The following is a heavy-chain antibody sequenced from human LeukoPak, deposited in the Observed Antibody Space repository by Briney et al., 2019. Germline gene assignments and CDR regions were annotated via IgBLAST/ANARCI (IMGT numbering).Heavy chain of an antibody. Sequence: PGGSLRLSCAASGFTFSSYAMSWVRQAPGKGLEWVSAISGSGSSTYYADSVKGRFTISRDNSKNTLYLQMSSLRAEDTAVYYCAKGRGRNCDGDCSSRALDSWGQGTLVTVSS. J-gene: IGHJ4*02. CDR2: ISGSGSST. CDR1: GFTFSSYA. CDR3: AKGRGRNCDGDCSSRALDS. D-gene: IGHD2-21*02. V-gene: IGHV3-23*01.